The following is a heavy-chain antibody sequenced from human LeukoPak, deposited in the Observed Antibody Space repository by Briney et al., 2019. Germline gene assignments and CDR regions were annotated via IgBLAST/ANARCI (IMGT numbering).Heavy chain of an antibody. J-gene: IGHJ4*02. V-gene: IGHV1-69*05. D-gene: IGHD5-24*01. CDR3: ARDSDGDGYKFDY. CDR1: GGTFSSYA. CDR2: IIPIFGTA. Sequence: ASVKVSCKASGGTFSSYAISWVRQAPGQGLEWMGGIIPIFGTANYAQKFQGRVTITTDESTSTAYMELSSLRSEDTAVYYCARDSDGDGYKFDYWGQGTLVTVSS.